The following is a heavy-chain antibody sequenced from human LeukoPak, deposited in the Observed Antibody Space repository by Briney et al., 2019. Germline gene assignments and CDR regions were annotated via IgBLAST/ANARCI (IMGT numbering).Heavy chain of an antibody. D-gene: IGHD3-3*01. Sequence: PGGSLRLSCTASGFTFGDFAMSWVRQAPGKGLEWVGFIRSEAYGGTTEYAASVKGRFTISRDDSKSIAYLQMNSLKTEDTAVYYCTRLGITIFGVVIIPGDYFDYWGQGTLVTVSS. J-gene: IGHJ4*02. V-gene: IGHV3-49*04. CDR1: GFTFGDFA. CDR2: IRSEAYGGTT. CDR3: TRLGITIFGVVIIPGDYFDY.